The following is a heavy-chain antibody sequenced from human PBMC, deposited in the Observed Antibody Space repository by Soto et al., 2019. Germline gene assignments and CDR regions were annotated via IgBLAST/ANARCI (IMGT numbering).Heavy chain of an antibody. CDR3: ARDLRGSSGNYGPAY. J-gene: IGHJ4*02. Sequence: GGSLRLSCAASGFTFSSYSMNWVRQAPGKGLEWVAVISYDGSNKYYADSVKGRFTISRDNSKNTLYLQMNSLRAEDTAVYYCARDLRGSSGNYGPAYWGQGTLVTVSS. V-gene: IGHV3-30*03. CDR1: GFTFSSYS. CDR2: ISYDGSNK. D-gene: IGHD1-26*01.